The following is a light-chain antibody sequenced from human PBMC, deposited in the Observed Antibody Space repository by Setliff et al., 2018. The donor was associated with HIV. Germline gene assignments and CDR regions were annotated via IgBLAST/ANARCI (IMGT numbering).Light chain of an antibody. CDR2: EVS. CDR3: SSYTSSSTRV. Sequence: QSALTQPASVSGSPGQSITIPCTGADSDVGGYNYVSWYQQHPGKAPKLMIYEVSNRPSGVSNRFSGSKSGNTASLTISGLQTEDEADYYCSSYTSSSTRVFGTGTKVTVL. J-gene: IGLJ1*01. V-gene: IGLV2-14*01. CDR1: DSDVGGYNY.